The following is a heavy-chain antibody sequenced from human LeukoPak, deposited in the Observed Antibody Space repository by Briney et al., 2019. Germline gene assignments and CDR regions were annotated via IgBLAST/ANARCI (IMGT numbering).Heavy chain of an antibody. J-gene: IGHJ6*02. CDR1: GYTFTSYD. V-gene: IGHV1-8*01. Sequence: ASVKVSCKASGYTFTSYDINWVRQATGQGLEWMGWMNPNSGNTGYPQKFQGRVTMTRNTSISTAYMELSSLRSEDTAVYYCARVRSSWYGYYYYGMDVWGQGTTVTVSS. CDR2: MNPNSGNT. D-gene: IGHD6-13*01. CDR3: ARVRSSWYGYYYYGMDV.